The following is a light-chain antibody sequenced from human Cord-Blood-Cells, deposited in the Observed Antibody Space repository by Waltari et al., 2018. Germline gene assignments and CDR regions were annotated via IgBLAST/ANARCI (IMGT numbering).Light chain of an antibody. J-gene: IGLJ1*01. V-gene: IGLV2-23*02. CDR2: EVS. CDR3: CSYAGSSTYV. Sequence: SALTQPASVSGSPGQSITISRAGTSSDVGTYNLVPWYQQHPVKAPKLMTYEVSKRPSGVSNRFSGSKSGNTASLTISGLQAEDEADYYCCSYAGSSTYVFGTGTKVTVL. CDR1: SSDVGTYNL.